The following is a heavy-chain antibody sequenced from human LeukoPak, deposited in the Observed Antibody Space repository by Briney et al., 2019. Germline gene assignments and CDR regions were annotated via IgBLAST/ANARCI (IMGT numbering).Heavy chain of an antibody. CDR2: IIPILGIA. V-gene: IGHV1-69*04. CDR3: ARDKEGGDC. Sequence: SVKVSCKASGYTFTSYGISWVRQAPGQGLEWMGRIIPILGIANYAQKFQGRVTITADKSTSTAYMELSSLRSEDTAVYYCARDKEGGDCWGQGTLVTVSS. CDR1: GYTFTSYG. J-gene: IGHJ4*02.